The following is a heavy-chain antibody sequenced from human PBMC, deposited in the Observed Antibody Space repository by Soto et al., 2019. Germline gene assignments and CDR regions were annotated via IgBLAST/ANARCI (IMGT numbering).Heavy chain of an antibody. CDR2: INHSGST. D-gene: IGHD3-10*01. CDR1: GGSFSGYY. V-gene: IGHV4-34*01. Sequence: SETPSLTCAVYGGSFSGYYWSWIRQPPGKGLEWIGEINHSGSTNYNPSLKSRVTISVDTSKNQFSLKLSSVTAADTAVYYCAREGGITMVRGVIIRFYYYGMDVWGQGTTVT. J-gene: IGHJ6*02. CDR3: AREGGITMVRGVIIRFYYYGMDV.